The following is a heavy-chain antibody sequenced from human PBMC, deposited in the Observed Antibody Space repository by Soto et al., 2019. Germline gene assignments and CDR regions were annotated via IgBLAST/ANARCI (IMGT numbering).Heavy chain of an antibody. Sequence: GGALRVSCATSGFIFRNYAMNWVRQAPGKGLEWVSFVSANADGTFYADSVKGRFSISRDNSKNILYLQMNNLRVEDTAIYYCSKGRLSFDFWGPGTLVTVSS. J-gene: IGHJ4*02. V-gene: IGHV3-23*01. CDR3: SKGRLSFDF. CDR2: VSANADGT. CDR1: GFIFRNYA.